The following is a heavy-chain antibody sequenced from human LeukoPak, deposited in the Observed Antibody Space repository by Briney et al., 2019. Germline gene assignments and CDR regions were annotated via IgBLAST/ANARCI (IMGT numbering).Heavy chain of an antibody. D-gene: IGHD3-10*01. CDR1: GYTFTSYG. CDR2: ISAYNGNT. J-gene: IGHJ5*02. V-gene: IGHV1-18*01. CDR3: ARSWFGVLLPNWFDP. Sequence: ASVKVSCKASGYTFTSYGISWVRQAPGQGLEWMGWISAYNGNTNYAQKLQGRVTMTTDTSTSTAYMELRSLRSDDTAVYYCARSWFGVLLPNWFDPWGQGTLVTVSS.